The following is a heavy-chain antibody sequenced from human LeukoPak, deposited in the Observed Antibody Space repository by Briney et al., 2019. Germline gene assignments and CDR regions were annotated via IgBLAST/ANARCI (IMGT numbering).Heavy chain of an antibody. V-gene: IGHV4-30-4*01. Sequence: PSETLSLTCTVSGGSISSGDYYWSWIRQPPGKGLEWIGYIYYSGSTYYNPSLKSRVTISVDTSKNQFSLKLSSVTVADMAVYYCARARSNTFDYWGQGTLVTVSS. CDR2: IYYSGST. CDR1: GGSISSGDYY. J-gene: IGHJ4*02. CDR3: ARARSNTFDY. D-gene: IGHD2/OR15-2a*01.